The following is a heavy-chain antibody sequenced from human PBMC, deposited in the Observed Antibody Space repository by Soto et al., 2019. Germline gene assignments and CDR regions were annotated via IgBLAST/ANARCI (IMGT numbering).Heavy chain of an antibody. CDR2: IYHNGNT. J-gene: IGHJ4*02. CDR3: AREKSGSPGDY. V-gene: IGHV4-59*01. CDR1: GASINSYY. Sequence: KASETLSLTCTVSGASINSYYWSWIRQPPGEGLEWIAYIYHNGNTNYNPSLMNRVTISLDTSRNQFSLSLSSVTAADTAVYYCAREKSGSPGDYWRQGVLVTVSS. D-gene: IGHD3-10*01.